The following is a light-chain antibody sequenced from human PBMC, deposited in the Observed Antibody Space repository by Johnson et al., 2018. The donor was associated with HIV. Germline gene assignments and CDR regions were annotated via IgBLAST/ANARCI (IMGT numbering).Light chain of an antibody. V-gene: IGLV1-51*02. CDR2: ENN. CDR1: SSNIGNNY. Sequence: QLVLTQPPSVSAAPGQKVTISCSGSSSNIGNNYVSWYQQLPGTAPKLLIYENNKRPSGIPDRFSGSKSGTSATLGITGLQTGDEADYYCGTWDSSLSVLYSFGTGTKVTVL. J-gene: IGLJ1*01. CDR3: GTWDSSLSVLYS.